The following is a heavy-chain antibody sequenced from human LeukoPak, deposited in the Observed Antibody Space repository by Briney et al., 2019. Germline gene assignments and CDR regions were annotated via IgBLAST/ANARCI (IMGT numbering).Heavy chain of an antibody. Sequence: GGSLRLSCAASGFTLSSYEMNWVRQAPGKGLEWVSYISSSGSTIYYADSVKGRFTISRDNAKNSLYLQMNSLRAEDTAVYYCARHSTRDYFDYWGQGTLVTVSS. V-gene: IGHV3-48*03. CDR1: GFTLSSYE. D-gene: IGHD2-21*01. CDR2: ISSSGSTI. J-gene: IGHJ4*02. CDR3: ARHSTRDYFDY.